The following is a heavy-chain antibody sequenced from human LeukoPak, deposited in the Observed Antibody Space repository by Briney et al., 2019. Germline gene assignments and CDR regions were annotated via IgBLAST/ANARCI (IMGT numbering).Heavy chain of an antibody. CDR1: GFTFSSYG. D-gene: IGHD5-18*01. V-gene: IGHV3-48*03. J-gene: IGHJ5*02. CDR2: ISSSGSTI. CDR3: ARDGEYSYGLGPNWFDP. Sequence: PGGSLRLSCAASGFTFSSYGMHWVRQAPGKGLEWVSYISSSGSTIYYADSVKGRFTISRDNAKNSLYLQMNSLRAEDTAVYYCARDGEYSYGLGPNWFDPWGQGTLVTVSS.